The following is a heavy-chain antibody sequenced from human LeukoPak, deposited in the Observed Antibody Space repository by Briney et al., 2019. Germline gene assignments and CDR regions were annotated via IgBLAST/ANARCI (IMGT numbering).Heavy chain of an antibody. CDR1: GYTFTSYY. CDR2: INPNSGGT. D-gene: IGHD1-26*01. CDR3: ARDPSRYSGSYYGYYFDY. J-gene: IGHJ4*02. Sequence: ASVKVSCKASGYTFTSYYMHWVRQAPGQGLEWMGWINPNSGGTNYAQKFQGRVTMTRDTSISTAYMELSRLRSDDTAVYYCARDPSRYSGSYYGYYFDYWGQGTLVTVSS. V-gene: IGHV1-2*02.